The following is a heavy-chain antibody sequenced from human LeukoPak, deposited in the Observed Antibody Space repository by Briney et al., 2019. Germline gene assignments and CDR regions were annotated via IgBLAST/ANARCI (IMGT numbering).Heavy chain of an antibody. Sequence: SETLSLTCTVSGGSISSGDYDWGWIRQPPGKGLERIATIYYRGSTYYNPSLKSRVAIPLDTSKNQFSLKLSSVTAADTAVYYCARDYDFWSGYSDYWGQGTLVTVSS. V-gene: IGHV4-39*02. CDR2: IYYRGST. CDR3: ARDYDFWSGYSDY. CDR1: GGSISSGDYD. D-gene: IGHD3-3*01. J-gene: IGHJ4*02.